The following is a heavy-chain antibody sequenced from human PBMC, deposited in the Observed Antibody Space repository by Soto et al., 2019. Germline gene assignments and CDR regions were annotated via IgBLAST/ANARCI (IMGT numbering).Heavy chain of an antibody. CDR2: ISAYNGNT. D-gene: IGHD3-10*01. Sequence: ASVKVSCKASGYTFTSYGISWVRQAPGQGLEWMGWISAYNGNTNYAQKLQGRVTMTTDTSTSTAYMELRSLRSDDTAVYYCARGTTMVRGVLRYYYYYMDVWGKGTTVTVSS. CDR1: GYTFTSYG. J-gene: IGHJ6*03. CDR3: ARGTTMVRGVLRYYYYYMDV. V-gene: IGHV1-18*01.